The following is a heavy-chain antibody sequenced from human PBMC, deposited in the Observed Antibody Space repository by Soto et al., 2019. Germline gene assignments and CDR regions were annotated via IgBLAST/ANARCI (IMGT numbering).Heavy chain of an antibody. CDR3: ARGGGWYVWFDP. CDR2: INAGNGNT. V-gene: IGHV1-3*05. D-gene: IGHD6-19*01. CDR1: GYTFTSYA. J-gene: IGHJ5*02. Sequence: QVQLVQSGAEEKKPGASVKVSCKASGYTFTSYAMHWVRQAPGQRLEWMGWINAGNGNTKYSQKFQGRVTITRDTSASTAYMELSSLRSEDTAVYYCARGGGWYVWFDPWGQGTQVTVSS.